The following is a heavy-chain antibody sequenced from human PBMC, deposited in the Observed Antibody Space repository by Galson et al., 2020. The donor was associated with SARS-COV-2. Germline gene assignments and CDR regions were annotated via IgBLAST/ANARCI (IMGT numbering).Heavy chain of an antibody. CDR1: GFTFSNSV. CDR2: ISSDGSNS. D-gene: IGHD1-26*01. Sequence: GGSLRLSCAASGFTFSNSVMNWVRQAPGKGPERVGVISSDGSNSFYADSLKGRFTISRDNSKSTLYLQMKSLRAEDTAVYYCARGGEWELPYYFDYWGQGTLVTVSS. V-gene: IGHV3-30*04. J-gene: IGHJ4*02. CDR3: ARGGEWELPYYFDY.